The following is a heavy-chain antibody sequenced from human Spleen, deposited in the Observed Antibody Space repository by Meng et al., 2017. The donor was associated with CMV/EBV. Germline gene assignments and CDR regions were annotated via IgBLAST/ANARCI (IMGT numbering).Heavy chain of an antibody. V-gene: IGHV3-21*01. D-gene: IGHD4-23*01. CDR3: ARDYYGGNSLRWFDP. Sequence: ASGFTVSSYSMNWVRQAPGKGLEWVSSISSSSYIYYADSVKGRFTISRDNAKNSLYLQMNSLRAEDTAVYYCARDYYGGNSLRWFDPWGQGTLVTVSS. J-gene: IGHJ5*02. CDR2: ISSSSYI. CDR1: GFTVSSYS.